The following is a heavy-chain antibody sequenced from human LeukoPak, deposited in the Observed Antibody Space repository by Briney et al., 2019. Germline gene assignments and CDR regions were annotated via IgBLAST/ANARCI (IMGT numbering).Heavy chain of an antibody. V-gene: IGHV3-48*03. J-gene: IGHJ3*02. CDR2: ISSSGSTI. CDR3: ARDGDARAFDI. Sequence: PGGSLRLSCAASGFTFSSYEMNWVRQPPGKGLEWVSYISSSGSTIYYADSVKGRFTISRDNAKNSLYLQMNSLRAEDTAVYYCARDGDARAFDIWGQGTMVTVSS. D-gene: IGHD2-21*02. CDR1: GFTFSSYE.